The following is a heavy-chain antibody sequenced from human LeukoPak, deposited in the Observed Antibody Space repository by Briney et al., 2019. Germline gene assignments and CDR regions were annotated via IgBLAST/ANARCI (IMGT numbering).Heavy chain of an antibody. CDR3: ARDGGTAYYYFDY. CDR1: GFSLSAYA. D-gene: IGHD3-9*01. Sequence: PGGSLRLSCATSGFSLSAYAMHWVRQAPGKGPEWVAIISYDGDRKFYADSVKGRFTISRDISNNMVYLQMSSLRVEDTAMYYCARDGGTAYYYFDYWSQGTLVTVSS. CDR2: ISYDGDRK. J-gene: IGHJ4*02. V-gene: IGHV3-30-3*01.